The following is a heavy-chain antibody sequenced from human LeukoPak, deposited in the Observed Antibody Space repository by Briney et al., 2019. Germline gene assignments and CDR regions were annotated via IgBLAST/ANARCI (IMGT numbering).Heavy chain of an antibody. Sequence: GGSLRLSCAASGFTFSRYTMHWIRQAPGKGLEWVSSISGSNSYIFYADSVKGRFTVSRDNAKDSLYLQMNSLRAEDTAVYYCARALTTLTYEGYWGQGTLVTVSS. V-gene: IGHV3-21*01. D-gene: IGHD1-1*01. J-gene: IGHJ4*02. CDR2: ISGSNSYI. CDR3: ARALTTLTYEGY. CDR1: GFTFSRYT.